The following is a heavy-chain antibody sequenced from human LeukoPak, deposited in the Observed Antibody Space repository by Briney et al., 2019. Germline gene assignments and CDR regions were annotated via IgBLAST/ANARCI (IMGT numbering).Heavy chain of an antibody. CDR2: IKQDGSEK. V-gene: IGHV3-7*03. J-gene: IGHJ4*02. Sequence: GGSLRLSCAASGFTFSSYWMSWVRQAPGKGLEWVANIKQDGSEKYYVDSVKGRFTISRDDAKNSLYLQMNSLRAEDTALYYCAKSSSYSGYKGDFDYWGQGTLVTVSS. CDR3: AKSSSYSGYKGDFDY. D-gene: IGHD5-12*01. CDR1: GFTFSSYW.